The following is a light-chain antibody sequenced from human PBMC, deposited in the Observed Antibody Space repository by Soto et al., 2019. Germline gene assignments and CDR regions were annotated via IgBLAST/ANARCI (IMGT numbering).Light chain of an antibody. V-gene: IGLV2-11*01. Sequence: QSVLTQPRSVSGSPEQSVTISCTGTSSDVGAYNYVSWYQQHPGKVPKLMIYDVSRRPSGVPDRFSGSKSGNTVSLTISGLQADDEADYYCCSYAGSYTLVFGGGTKLTVL. J-gene: IGLJ3*02. CDR1: SSDVGAYNY. CDR3: CSYAGSYTLV. CDR2: DVS.